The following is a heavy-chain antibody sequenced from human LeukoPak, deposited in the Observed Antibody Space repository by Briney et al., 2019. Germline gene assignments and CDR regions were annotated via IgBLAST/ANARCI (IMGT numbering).Heavy chain of an antibody. D-gene: IGHD5-12*01. CDR1: GYTFTGYY. CDR3: ARGVATWSDWFDP. J-gene: IGHJ5*02. CDR2: INPNSGGT. V-gene: IGHV1-2*02. Sequence: ASVKVSCKASGYTFTGYYMRWVRQAPGQGLEWMGWINPNSGGTNYAQKFQGRVTMTRDTSISTAYMELSRLRSDDTAVYYCARGVATWSDWFDPWGQGTLVTVSS.